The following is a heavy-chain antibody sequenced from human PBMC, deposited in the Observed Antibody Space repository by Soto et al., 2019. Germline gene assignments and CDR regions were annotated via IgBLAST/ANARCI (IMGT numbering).Heavy chain of an antibody. Sequence: GSLRLSCAASGFTFGTTDMSWVRQAPGEGLEWVSTIDGSGGITYYADSVKGRFTISRDNSRNTVYLQMNSLRGDDTALYYCVKNSGWFNTWGQGALVTVSS. CDR1: GFTFGTTD. D-gene: IGHD3-10*01. V-gene: IGHV3-23*01. CDR3: VKNSGWFNT. CDR2: IDGSGGIT. J-gene: IGHJ5*02.